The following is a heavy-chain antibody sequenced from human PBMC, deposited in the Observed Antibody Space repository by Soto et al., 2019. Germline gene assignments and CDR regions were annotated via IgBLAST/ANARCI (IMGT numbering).Heavy chain of an antibody. CDR2: IKSKTDGGTT. CDR1: GFTFSNAW. Sequence: EVQLVESGGGLVKPGGSLRLSCAASGFTFSNAWMNWVRQAPGKGLEWVGRIKSKTDGGTTDYAAPVKGRFTISRDDSKNTLYLQMNSLKSEDTAVYYCTSRGRIITGTIYYYYYGMDVWGQGTTVTVSS. D-gene: IGHD1-7*01. CDR3: TSRGRIITGTIYYYYYGMDV. V-gene: IGHV3-15*07. J-gene: IGHJ6*02.